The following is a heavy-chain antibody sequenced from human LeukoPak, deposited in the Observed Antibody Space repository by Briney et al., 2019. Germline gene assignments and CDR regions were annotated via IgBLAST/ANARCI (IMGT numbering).Heavy chain of an antibody. Sequence: SETLSLTCTVSGGSISSYYWSWIRQPPGKGLEWIGYIYYSGSTYYNPSLKSRVTISVDTSKNQFSLKLSSVTAADTAVYYCATYCSGGSCSPGAFDIWGQGTMVTVSS. V-gene: IGHV4-59*08. D-gene: IGHD2-15*01. CDR2: IYYSGST. CDR3: ATYCSGGSCSPGAFDI. CDR1: GGSISSYY. J-gene: IGHJ3*02.